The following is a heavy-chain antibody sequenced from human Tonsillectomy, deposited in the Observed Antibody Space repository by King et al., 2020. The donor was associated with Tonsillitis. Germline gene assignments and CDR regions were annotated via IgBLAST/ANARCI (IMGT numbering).Heavy chain of an antibody. CDR1: GFTFDDYA. D-gene: IGHD6-19*01. J-gene: IGHJ5*02. V-gene: IGHV3-9*01. CDR3: AKDRTSSGWWGGWFDP. CDR2: ISWNNDNI. Sequence: VQLVESGGGLVQPGKSLRLSCAASGFTFDDYAMHWVRQAPGKGLEWVSGISWNNDNIAYADSVKGRFTISRDNAKNSLYLQMNSLRTDDTALYYCAKDRTSSGWWGGWFDPWGQGTLVTVSS.